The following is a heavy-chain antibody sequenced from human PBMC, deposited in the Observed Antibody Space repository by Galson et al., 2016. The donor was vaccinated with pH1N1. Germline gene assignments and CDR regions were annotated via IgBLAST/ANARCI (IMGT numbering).Heavy chain of an antibody. D-gene: IGHD3-3*01. Sequence: SLRLSCAASRFTFSTYWMTWVRQAPGKGLEWVANIKQDGSQKYYVDSVKGRFTISRDNAKNTLYLQMNSLRAEDTAMYYCAREIGGRDSYWGRGTLVTVSS. CDR3: AREIGGRDSY. J-gene: IGHJ4*02. CDR1: RFTFSTYW. V-gene: IGHV3-7*05. CDR2: IKQDGSQK.